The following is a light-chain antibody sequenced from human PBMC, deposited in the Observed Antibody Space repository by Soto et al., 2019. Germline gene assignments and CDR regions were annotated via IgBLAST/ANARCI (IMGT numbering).Light chain of an antibody. J-gene: IGKJ1*01. Sequence: MTQSPSTLSASVGDRVTITCRASQSVSSYLAWYQQKPGQAPRLLIYDASNRESGVPDRFSGSGSGTDFTLTISSLQAEDVAVYYCEEYYSILLRFGQGGKVDVK. CDR3: EEYYSILLR. CDR2: DAS. V-gene: IGKV3-15*01. CDR1: QSVSSY.